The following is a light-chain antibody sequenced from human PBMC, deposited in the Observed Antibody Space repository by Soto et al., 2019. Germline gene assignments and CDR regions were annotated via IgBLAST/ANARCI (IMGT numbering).Light chain of an antibody. J-gene: IGKJ1*01. CDR2: AAS. Sequence: EIVLTLSPGTLSLSPGERATLSCRASQSVTSRYLAWYQQKPGQAPRLLIYAASSLQSGVPSRFSGSGSGTDFTLTISSLQPEDFATYYCQQSYSTPPTFGQGTKVDIK. CDR3: QQSYSTPPT. V-gene: IGKV3-20*01. CDR1: QSVTSRY.